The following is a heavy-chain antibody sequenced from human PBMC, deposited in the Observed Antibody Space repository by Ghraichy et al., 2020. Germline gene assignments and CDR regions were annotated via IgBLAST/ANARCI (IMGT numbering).Heavy chain of an antibody. D-gene: IGHD1-14*01. CDR1: GFTFSDNY. V-gene: IGHV3-72*01. Sequence: GGSLRLSCAASGFTFSDNYMDWVRQAPGKGLEWVGRIRDKANSYSTEYAASVKGRFTISRDDSKNSQYLQMNSLKTEDTAVYYCARTGYGDAGYAVDYWGQRTLGTVSS. CDR2: IRDKANSYST. J-gene: IGHJ4*02. CDR3: ARTGYGDAGYAVDY.